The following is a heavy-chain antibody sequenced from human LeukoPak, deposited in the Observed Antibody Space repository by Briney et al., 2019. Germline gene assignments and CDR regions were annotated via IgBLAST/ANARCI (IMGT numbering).Heavy chain of an antibody. Sequence: PGGSLRLSCAASGFTFSGSAMHWVRQASGKGLEWVGRIRSKANSCATAYAASVKGRFTISRDNAKNSLYLQMNSLRAEDTAVYYCARVGGSYFDQAGWFDPWGQGTLVTVSS. V-gene: IGHV3-73*01. J-gene: IGHJ5*02. D-gene: IGHD3-10*01. CDR3: ARVGGSYFDQAGWFDP. CDR2: IRSKANSCAT. CDR1: GFTFSGSA.